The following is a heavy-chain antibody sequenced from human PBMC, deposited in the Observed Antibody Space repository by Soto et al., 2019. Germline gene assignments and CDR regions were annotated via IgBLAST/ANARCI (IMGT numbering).Heavy chain of an antibody. CDR1: GGSISSSSYY. Sequence: SETLSLTCTVSGGSISSSSYYWGWIRQPPGKGLEWIGSIYYSGSTYYNPSLKCRVTISVDTSKNQFSLKLSSVTAADTAVYYCARVVAAQYYYYGMDVWGQGTTVTVSS. D-gene: IGHD2-15*01. CDR2: IYYSGST. V-gene: IGHV4-39*01. J-gene: IGHJ6*02. CDR3: ARVVAAQYYYYGMDV.